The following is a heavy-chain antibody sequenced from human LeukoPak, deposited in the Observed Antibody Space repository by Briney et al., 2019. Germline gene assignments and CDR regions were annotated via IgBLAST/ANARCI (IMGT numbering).Heavy chain of an antibody. CDR3: ARYDGYDLRY. CDR2: ISSSSSYI. J-gene: IGHJ4*02. Sequence: SGGSLRLSCAASGFTFSTYSMNWVRQAPGKGLEWVSSISSSSSYIYYADSVKGRFTISRDNAKNSLYLQMNSLRAEDTAVYYCARYDGYDLRYWGQGTLVTVSS. V-gene: IGHV3-21*01. CDR1: GFTFSTYS. D-gene: IGHD3-3*01.